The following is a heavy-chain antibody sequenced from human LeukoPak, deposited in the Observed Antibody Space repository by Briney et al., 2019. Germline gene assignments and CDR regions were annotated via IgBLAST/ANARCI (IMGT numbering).Heavy chain of an antibody. CDR2: ISRSCSTR. CDR1: GFTFSDYY. Sequence: GGSLRLSCAASGFTFSDYYMSWIRQAPGKGLEWVSHISRSCSTRYYADSLKGRFTISRDNAKNSLYLQMNSLRAEDTAVYYCARTAYYYDSSGYDDAFDIWGQGTMVTVSS. V-gene: IGHV3-11*01. D-gene: IGHD3-22*01. CDR3: ARTAYYYDSSGYDDAFDI. J-gene: IGHJ3*02.